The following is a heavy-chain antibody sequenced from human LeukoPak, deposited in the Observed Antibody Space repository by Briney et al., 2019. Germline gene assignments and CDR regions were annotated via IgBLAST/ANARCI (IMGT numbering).Heavy chain of an antibody. CDR3: AKKFGAFAI. D-gene: IGHD3-10*01. J-gene: IGHJ3*02. CDR1: GFTFINYG. V-gene: IGHV3-30*18. Sequence: GRSLRLSCAASGFTFINYGMHWVRQAPGKGLEWVALISYDGSNEYYADSVKGRFTISRDNSKNTLYLQMNSLRVEDTAVYYCAKKFGAFAIWGQGTMVTVSS. CDR2: ISYDGSNE.